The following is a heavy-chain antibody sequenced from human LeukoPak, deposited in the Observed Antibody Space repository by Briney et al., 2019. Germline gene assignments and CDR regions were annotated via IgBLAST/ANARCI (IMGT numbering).Heavy chain of an antibody. CDR1: GFTFSSYA. Sequence: PGRSLRLSCAASGFTFSSYAMSWVRQAPGQGLEWVSAISSSGGSTYYADSVKGRFTISRDNSKNTLYLQMNSLRAEDTAVYYCAKDLLGAKDYWGQGTLVTVSS. CDR2: ISSSGGST. CDR3: AKDLLGAKDY. V-gene: IGHV3-23*01. D-gene: IGHD1-26*01. J-gene: IGHJ4*02.